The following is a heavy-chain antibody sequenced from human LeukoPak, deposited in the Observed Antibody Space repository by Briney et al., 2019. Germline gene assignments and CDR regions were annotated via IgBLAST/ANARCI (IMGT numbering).Heavy chain of an antibody. CDR3: ARAGTTLLLDY. D-gene: IGHD4-11*01. CDR1: GYTFTSYG. V-gene: IGHV1-18*01. J-gene: IGHJ4*02. Sequence: EASVKVSCKASGYTFTSYGIIWVRQAPGQGLQWMGWISAHNGKTNHAQNLQGRVTMTTDTSTNTVYLELRSLTSDDTAVYYCARAGTTLLLDYWGQGTLVTVSS. CDR2: ISAHNGKT.